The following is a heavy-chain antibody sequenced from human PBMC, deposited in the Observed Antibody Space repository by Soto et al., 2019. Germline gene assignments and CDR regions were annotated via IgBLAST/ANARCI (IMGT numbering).Heavy chain of an antibody. D-gene: IGHD6-6*01. J-gene: IGHJ6*02. CDR3: ARGYEYMIAARPGAYGMDV. Sequence: EVQLVESGGGLVKPGGSLRLSCAASGFTFSSYSMNWVRQAPGKGLEWVSSISSSSSYIYYADSVKGRFTISRDNAKNSLYLQMNSLRAEDTAVYYCARGYEYMIAARPGAYGMDVWGQGTTVTVSS. CDR2: ISSSSSYI. CDR1: GFTFSSYS. V-gene: IGHV3-21*01.